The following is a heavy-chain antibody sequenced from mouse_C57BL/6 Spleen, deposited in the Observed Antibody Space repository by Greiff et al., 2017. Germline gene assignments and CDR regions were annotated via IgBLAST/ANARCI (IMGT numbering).Heavy chain of an antibody. CDR2: IDPETGGT. CDR1: GYTFTDYE. J-gene: IGHJ4*01. V-gene: IGHV1-15*01. CDR3: TRGAGAYAMDY. Sequence: VQLQQSGAELVRPGASVTLSCKASGYTFTDYEMHWVKQTPVHGLEWIGAIDPETGGTAYNQKFKGKAILTADKSSSTAYMELRSLTSEDSAVYDCTRGAGAYAMDYWGQGTSVTVSS.